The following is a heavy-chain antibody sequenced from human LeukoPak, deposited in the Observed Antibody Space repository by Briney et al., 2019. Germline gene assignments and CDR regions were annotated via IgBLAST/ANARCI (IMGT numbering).Heavy chain of an antibody. D-gene: IGHD2-15*01. Sequence: ASVKVSCKASVYTFTGYYMHWVRQAPGQGLEWMGWINPNSGGTNYAQKFQGRVTMTRDTSISTAYMELSRLRSDDTAVYYCARVRCSGGSCYSDYWGQGTLVTAPS. CDR1: VYTFTGYY. J-gene: IGHJ4*02. CDR2: INPNSGGT. CDR3: ARVRCSGGSCYSDY. V-gene: IGHV1-2*02.